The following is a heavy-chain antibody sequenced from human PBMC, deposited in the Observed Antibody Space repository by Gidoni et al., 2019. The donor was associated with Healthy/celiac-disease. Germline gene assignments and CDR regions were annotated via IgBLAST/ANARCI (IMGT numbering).Heavy chain of an antibody. CDR1: A. CDR2: ISGSGGST. D-gene: IGHD3-22*01. Sequence: AMSWVRQAPGKGLEWVSAISGSGGSTYYADSVKGRFTISSDNSKNTLYLQMNSLRAEDTAVYYCAKGASNVSTYYDSSGYYWYFDYWGQGTLVTVSS. V-gene: IGHV3-23*01. CDR3: AKGASNVSTYYDSSGYYWYFDY. J-gene: IGHJ4*02.